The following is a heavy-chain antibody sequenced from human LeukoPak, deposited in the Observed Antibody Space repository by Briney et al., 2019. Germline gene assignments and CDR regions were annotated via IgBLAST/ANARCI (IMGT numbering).Heavy chain of an antibody. V-gene: IGHV3-53*01. D-gene: IGHD2-15*01. CDR3: ARDYCSGGTCYSGYFDF. Sequence: GGSLRLSCAASGFTVSSNYMNWVRQAPGKGLEWVSIIYSSGRTYYADSVKGRFTISRDNSKNTLYLQMNSLRAEDTAVYYCARDYCSGGTCYSGYFDFWGQGTLVTVSS. CDR1: GFTVSSNY. CDR2: IYSSGRT. J-gene: IGHJ4*02.